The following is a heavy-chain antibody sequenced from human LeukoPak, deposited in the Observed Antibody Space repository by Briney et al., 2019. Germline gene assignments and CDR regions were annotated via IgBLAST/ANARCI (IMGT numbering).Heavy chain of an antibody. Sequence: GGSLRLSCAASGFTSGSYGMSWVRQAPGKGLEWVSFITPNADRTSYADSVEGRFTISRENPRNTLYMQMNSLRDEDTALYYCAIMHGYYDGSGYWVQWGQGTLVTVSS. CDR2: ITPNADRT. CDR3: AIMHGYYDGSGYWVQ. J-gene: IGHJ1*01. V-gene: IGHV3-23*01. D-gene: IGHD3-22*01. CDR1: GFTSGSYG.